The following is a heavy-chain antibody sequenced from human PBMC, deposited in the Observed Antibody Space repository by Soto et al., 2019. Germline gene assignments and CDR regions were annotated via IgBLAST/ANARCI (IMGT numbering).Heavy chain of an antibody. CDR3: ARDQNGSGNYYTRYFDY. Sequence: SETLSLTCTVSNDSISPYYWSWIRQSPGKGLEWIGEIYHSGSTNYNPSLKSRVTISVDKSKNQFSLNLSSVTAADTAVYYCARDQNGSGNYYTRYFDYWGQGTLVTVSS. J-gene: IGHJ4*02. V-gene: IGHV4-59*12. CDR1: NDSISPYY. D-gene: IGHD3-10*01. CDR2: IYHSGST.